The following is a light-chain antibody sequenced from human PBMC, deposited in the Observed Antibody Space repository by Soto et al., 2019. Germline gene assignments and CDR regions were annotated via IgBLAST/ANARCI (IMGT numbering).Light chain of an antibody. CDR3: SSYTITSTRGDVV. J-gene: IGLJ2*01. V-gene: IGLV2-14*01. CDR2: DVT. Sequence: QSVLTQPASVSGSPGQSITISCTGTSSDVGGYNYVSWYQQHPGKAPKLMIYDVTNRPSGVSNRFSGSKSGNTASLTISGLQAEDEADYYCSSYTITSTRGDVVFVGGTKHTVL. CDR1: SSDVGGYNY.